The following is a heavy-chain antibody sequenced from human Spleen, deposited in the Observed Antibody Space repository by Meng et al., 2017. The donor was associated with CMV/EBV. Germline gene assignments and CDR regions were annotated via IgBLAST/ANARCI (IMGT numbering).Heavy chain of an antibody. CDR1: GYTFTGYY. J-gene: IGHJ4*02. D-gene: IGHD3-3*01. V-gene: IGHV1-2*02. CDR3: ARDRNFYDFSSGYGH. Sequence: ASVKVSCKASGYTFTGYYMHWVRQAPGQRLECMGWLNPNSGNTNYAQNFEGRVTMTRDTSISTAYMELSRRTSDDTAVYYCARDRNFYDFSSGYGHWGQGTLVTVSS. CDR2: LNPNSGNT.